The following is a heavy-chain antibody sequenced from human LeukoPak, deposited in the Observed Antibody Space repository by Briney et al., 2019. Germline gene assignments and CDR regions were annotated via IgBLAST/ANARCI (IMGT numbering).Heavy chain of an antibody. V-gene: IGHV1-2*02. CDR3: ARGGRGATFDV. J-gene: IGHJ3*01. D-gene: IGHD1-26*01. Sequence: ASVKVSCKASGGTLSTYGIGWVRQAPGQGLEWMGWINPKSGGTNYAQKFQGRVTMTSDRSISTAYMELSSLISDDTAIYFCARGGRGATFDVWGQGTMVTVSS. CDR1: GGTLSTYG. CDR2: INPKSGGT.